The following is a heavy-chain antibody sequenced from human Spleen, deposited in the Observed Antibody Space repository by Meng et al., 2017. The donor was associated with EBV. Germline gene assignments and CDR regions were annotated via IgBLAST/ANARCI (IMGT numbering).Heavy chain of an antibody. J-gene: IGHJ5*02. D-gene: IGHD6-19*01. CDR1: GDPISSFYY. Sequence: QGSGPGQVKPSETLSLTWTVFGDPISSFYYWGWIRQPPGRGLEWIGSVHYTGSTYYSPSLKSRVTVSVDTSKNQFSLRLTSVTAADTAVYYCARPFPSWQSPRLDPFGAWGQGTLVTVSS. CDR3: ARPFPSWQSPRLDPFGA. V-gene: IGHV4-39*01. CDR2: VHYTGST.